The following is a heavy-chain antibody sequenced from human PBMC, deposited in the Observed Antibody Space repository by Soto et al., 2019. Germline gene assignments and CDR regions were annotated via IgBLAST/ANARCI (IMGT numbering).Heavy chain of an antibody. V-gene: IGHV4-34*01. D-gene: IGHD5-12*01. CDR2: INHSGST. J-gene: IGHJ6*02. CDR3: AGGTVVIVADTYYYYYGMDV. CDR1: GGSFSGYC. Sequence: SETLSLTCAVYGGSFSGYCWSWIRQPPGKGLEWIGEINHSGSTNYNPSLKSRVTISVDTSKNQFSLKLSSVTAADTAVYYCAGGTVVIVADTYYYYYGMDVWGQGTTVTVSS.